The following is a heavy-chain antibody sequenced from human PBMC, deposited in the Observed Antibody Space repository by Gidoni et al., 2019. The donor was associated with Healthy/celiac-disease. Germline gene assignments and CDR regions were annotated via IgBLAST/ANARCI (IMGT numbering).Heavy chain of an antibody. D-gene: IGHD3-22*01. CDR2: IDPSDSYT. CDR3: AWSSHYYDSSGSPNSDIDY. CDR1: GYSFTSYW. J-gene: IGHJ4*02. Sequence: EVQLVQSGAEVKRPGEALRISCTGSGYSFTSYWISWVRQMPGKGLEWMGRIDPSDSYTNYIPSFQGHVTISADKSISTAYLQWSSLKASDTAMYYCAWSSHYYDSSGSPNSDIDYLGQGTLVTVSS. V-gene: IGHV5-10-1*03.